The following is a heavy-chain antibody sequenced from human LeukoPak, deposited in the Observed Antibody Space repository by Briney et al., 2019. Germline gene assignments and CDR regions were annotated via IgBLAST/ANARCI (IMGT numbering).Heavy chain of an antibody. J-gene: IGHJ5*02. V-gene: IGHV1-69*06. CDR2: IIPIFGTA. D-gene: IGHD3-9*01. CDR3: AREEWDFDWFYPGXFDP. CDR1: GGTFSSYA. Sequence: SVKVSCKASGGTFSSYAISWVRQAPGQGLEWMGGIIPIFGTANYAQKFQGRVTITADKSTSTAYMELSSLRSEDTAVYYCAREEWDFDWFYPGXFDPXXXGXLVTV.